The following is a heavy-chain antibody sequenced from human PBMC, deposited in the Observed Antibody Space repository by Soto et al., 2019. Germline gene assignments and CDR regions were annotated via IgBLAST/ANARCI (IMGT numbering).Heavy chain of an antibody. CDR3: ARGRRWARGVIIGGFYYFDY. V-gene: IGHV4-34*01. Sequence: SETLSLTCAVYGGSFSGYYWSWIRQPPGKGLEWIGEINHSGSTNYNPSLKSRVTISVDTSKNQFSLKLSSVTAADTAVYYCARGRRWARGVIIGGFYYFDYWGQGTLVTVSS. J-gene: IGHJ4*02. CDR2: INHSGST. D-gene: IGHD3-10*01. CDR1: GGSFSGYY.